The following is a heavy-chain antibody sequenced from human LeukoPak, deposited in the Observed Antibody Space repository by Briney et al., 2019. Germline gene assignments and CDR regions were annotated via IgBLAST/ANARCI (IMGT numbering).Heavy chain of an antibody. J-gene: IGHJ4*02. D-gene: IGHD6-6*01. V-gene: IGHV4-34*01. CDR1: GGSFSGYY. CDR3: ASRPRSIAAPFDY. CDR2: INHSGST. Sequence: SETLSLTCAVYGGSFSGYYWSWLRQPPGKGLEWIGEINHSGSTNYNPSLKSRVTISVDTSKKQFSLKLSSVTAADTAVYYCASRPRSIAAPFDYWGQGTLVTVSS.